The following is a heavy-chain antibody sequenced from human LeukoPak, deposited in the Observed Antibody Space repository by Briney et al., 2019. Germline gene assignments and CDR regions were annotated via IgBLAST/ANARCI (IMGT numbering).Heavy chain of an antibody. CDR3: ARVGYYDSSGYYHFDY. Sequence: SETLSLTCAVYGGSFSGYYWSWIRQPPGKGLEWIGEINHSGSTNYNPSLKSRVTISVDTSKNQFSLKLSSVTAADTAVYYCARVGYYDSSGYYHFDYWGQGTLVTVSP. CDR2: INHSGST. CDR1: GGSFSGYY. J-gene: IGHJ4*02. V-gene: IGHV4-34*01. D-gene: IGHD3-22*01.